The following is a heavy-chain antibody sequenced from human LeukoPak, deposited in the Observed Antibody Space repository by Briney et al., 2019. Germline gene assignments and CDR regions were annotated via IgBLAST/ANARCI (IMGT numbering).Heavy chain of an antibody. CDR2: ITSDRRTI. Sequence: GGSLRLSCAASGFTFSIYSMNWVRQAPGKGLEWASYITSDRRTISYADSVKGRFTISRDNSKNTLYLQMNSLRAEDTAIYYCAKDQLADYYDNSGYFDCWGQGTLVTVSS. J-gene: IGHJ4*02. CDR1: GFTFSIYS. D-gene: IGHD3-22*01. CDR3: AKDQLADYYDNSGYFDC. V-gene: IGHV3-48*01.